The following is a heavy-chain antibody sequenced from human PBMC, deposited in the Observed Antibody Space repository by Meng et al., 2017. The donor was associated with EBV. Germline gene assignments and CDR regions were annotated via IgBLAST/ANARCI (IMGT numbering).Heavy chain of an antibody. CDR1: GGPFSSYA. J-gene: IGHJ4*02. Sequence: QVEVVQPWAGVRKPGPSVKVSCKASGGPFSSYAISWVRQAPGQGLEWMGGIIPIFGTANYAQKFQGRVTITADKSTSTAYMELSSLRSEDTAVYYCARAEIAAAGRLDYWGQGTLVTVSS. CDR2: IIPIFGTA. CDR3: ARAEIAAAGRLDY. D-gene: IGHD6-13*01. V-gene: IGHV1-69*06.